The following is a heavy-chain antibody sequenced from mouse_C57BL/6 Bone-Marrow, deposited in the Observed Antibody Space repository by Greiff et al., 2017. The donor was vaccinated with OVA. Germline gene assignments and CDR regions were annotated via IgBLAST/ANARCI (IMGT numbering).Heavy chain of an antibody. CDR2: IWTGGGT. CDR3: ARNRRMGLRGTGFDY. V-gene: IGHV2-9-1*01. Sequence: VKLMESGPGLVAPSQSLSITCTVSGFSLTSYAISWVRQPPGKGLEWLGVIWTGGGTNYNSALKSRLSISKDNSKSQVFLKMNSLQTDDTARYYCARNRRMGLRGTGFDYWGQGTTLTVSS. J-gene: IGHJ2*01. D-gene: IGHD2-4*01. CDR1: GFSLTSYA.